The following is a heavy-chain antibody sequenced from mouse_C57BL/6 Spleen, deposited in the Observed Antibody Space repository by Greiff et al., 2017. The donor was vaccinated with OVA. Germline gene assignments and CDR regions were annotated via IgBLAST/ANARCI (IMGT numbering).Heavy chain of an antibody. CDR3: ARVCGSSLFDD. V-gene: IGHV1-81*01. Sequence: VQLQQSGAELARPGASVKLSCKASGYTFTSYGISWVKQRTGQGLEWIGEIYPRSGNTYYTEKFKGKATLTADKSSSTAYMELRSLTSEDSAVYFCARVCGSSLFDDWGKGTTVTVSS. CDR2: IYPRSGNT. CDR1: GYTFTSYG. D-gene: IGHD1-1*01. J-gene: IGHJ2*01.